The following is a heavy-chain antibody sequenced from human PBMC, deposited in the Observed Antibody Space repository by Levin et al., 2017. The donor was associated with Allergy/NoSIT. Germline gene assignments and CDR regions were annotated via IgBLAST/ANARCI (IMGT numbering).Heavy chain of an antibody. J-gene: IGHJ4*02. D-gene: IGHD5-18*01. V-gene: IGHV4-59*01. CDR3: ASASPNTAMVY. CDR1: GGSIRSYY. CDR2: IYYSGST. Sequence: SQTLSLPCTVSGGSIRSYYWSWIRQPPGKGLEWIGYIYYSGSTNYNPSLKSRVTISVDTSKNQFSLKLSSVTAADTAVYYCASASPNTAMVYWGQGTLVTVSS.